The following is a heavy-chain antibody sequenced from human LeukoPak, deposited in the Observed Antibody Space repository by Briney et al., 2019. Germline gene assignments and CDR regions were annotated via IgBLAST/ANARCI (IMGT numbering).Heavy chain of an antibody. CDR2: IYSSGST. CDR1: GGSFSSGSYS. Sequence: TLSLTCTVSGGSFSSGSYSWSWIRQFAGKGLEWIGRIYSSGSTNYNPSLKSRVTISIDTSKNQFSLKLTSVTAADTAVYYCAREGDWNDLDYWGQGTLVTVSS. D-gene: IGHD1-1*01. CDR3: AREGDWNDLDY. V-gene: IGHV4-61*02. J-gene: IGHJ4*02.